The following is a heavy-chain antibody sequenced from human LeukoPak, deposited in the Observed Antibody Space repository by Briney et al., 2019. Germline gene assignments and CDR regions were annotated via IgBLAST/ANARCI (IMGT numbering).Heavy chain of an antibody. Sequence: GASVKVSCKASGYTFTGYYMHWVRQAPGQGLEWMGRINPNSGGTNYAQKFQGRVTMTRDTSISTAYMELSRLRSDDTAVYYCAIQIVVVTAFDYWGQGTLATVSS. J-gene: IGHJ4*02. CDR1: GYTFTGYY. D-gene: IGHD3-22*01. CDR2: INPNSGGT. CDR3: AIQIVVVTAFDY. V-gene: IGHV1-2*06.